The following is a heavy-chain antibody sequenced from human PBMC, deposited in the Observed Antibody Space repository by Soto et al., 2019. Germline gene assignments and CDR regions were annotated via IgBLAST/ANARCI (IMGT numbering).Heavy chain of an antibody. Sequence: PSEPLSLTCAVYGVSFSGYYWNWIRQPPGKGLEWIGEINHSGSTNYNPSLKSRVTISVDTSKNQFSLKLSSVTAADTAVYYCARVLGDVWGQGTTVTVSS. D-gene: IGHD3-16*01. J-gene: IGHJ6*02. CDR2: INHSGST. V-gene: IGHV4-34*01. CDR3: ARVLGDV. CDR1: GVSFSGYY.